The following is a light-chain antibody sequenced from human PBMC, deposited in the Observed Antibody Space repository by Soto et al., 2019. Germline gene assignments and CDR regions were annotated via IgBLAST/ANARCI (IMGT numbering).Light chain of an antibody. J-gene: IGKJ5*01. CDR3: QHSAGGSRIT. V-gene: IGKV3-20*01. Sequence: EIGMTQSPGSLSLAPGERATLSCRASQSFISRLAWYQQKPGQAPRLLISGASSRATGIPDRFSGSGFGTDFTLTIRRLETDDSALSYCQHSAGGSRITFGQRTRLDIK. CDR1: QSFISR. CDR2: GAS.